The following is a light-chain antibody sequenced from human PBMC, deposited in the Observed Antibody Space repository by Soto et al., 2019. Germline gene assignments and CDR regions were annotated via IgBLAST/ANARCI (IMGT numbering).Light chain of an antibody. V-gene: IGKV3-15*01. J-gene: IGKJ5*01. CDR1: QRVRST. Sequence: MVLTKSPGSLSLSPGEGATLPCRASQRVRSTYLAWYQQKPGQAPRLLIYDSSTRATGIPAGFSGSASGTEFTLTISSLQSEDFAVYYCQQYHNWPMTFGQGTRLE. CDR2: DSS. CDR3: QQYHNWPMT.